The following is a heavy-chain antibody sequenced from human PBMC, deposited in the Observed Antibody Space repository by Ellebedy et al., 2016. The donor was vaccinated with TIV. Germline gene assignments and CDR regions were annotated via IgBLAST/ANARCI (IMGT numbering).Heavy chain of an antibody. V-gene: IGHV4-59*01. CDR3: ARAARGYSYGFVFSYYYGMDV. CDR1: GCSISSYY. J-gene: IGHJ6*02. D-gene: IGHD5-18*01. Sequence: MPSETLSLTCTASGCSISSYYWSWIRQPPGKGLEWIGYIYYSGGTNYNPSLKSRVTISVDTSKNQFPLNLSSVTAADTAVYYCARAARGYSYGFVFSYYYGMDVWGQGTTVTVSS. CDR2: IYYSGGT.